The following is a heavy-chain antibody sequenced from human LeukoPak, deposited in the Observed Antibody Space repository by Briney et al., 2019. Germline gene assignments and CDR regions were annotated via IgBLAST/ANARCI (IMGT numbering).Heavy chain of an antibody. D-gene: IGHD1-7*01. V-gene: IGHV3-48*03. Sequence: GGSLRLSCAASGFSISSYEMNWVRQAPGKGLEWVSHISSSGSTIWYADSVKGRFTISRDNAKNPLYLQMNSLRAEDTTVYYCARVELAPYYYYMDVWGKGTTVTVSS. CDR1: GFSISSYE. CDR3: ARVELAPYYYYMDV. J-gene: IGHJ6*03. CDR2: ISSSGSTI.